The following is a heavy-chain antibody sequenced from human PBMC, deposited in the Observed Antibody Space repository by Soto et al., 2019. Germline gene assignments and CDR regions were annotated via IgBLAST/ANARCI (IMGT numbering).Heavy chain of an antibody. CDR1: GSIFSGYG. Sequence: QVQLVESGGGVVQPGRSLRLSCAASGSIFSGYGMHWVRQAPGKGLEWVAVIRYDGSNKYYGDSVKGRFTISRDNSKITLFLQMNNLSAEDTAVYYCARDGVGVTVFFGYFDYWGQGTMVTVSS. CDR2: IRYDGSNK. D-gene: IGHD1-26*01. V-gene: IGHV3-33*01. CDR3: ARDGVGVTVFFGYFDY. J-gene: IGHJ4*02.